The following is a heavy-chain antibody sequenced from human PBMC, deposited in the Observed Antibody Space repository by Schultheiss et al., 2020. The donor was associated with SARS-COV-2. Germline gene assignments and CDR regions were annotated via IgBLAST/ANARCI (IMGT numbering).Heavy chain of an antibody. CDR3: ARHRSGYYHYGMDV. J-gene: IGHJ6*02. V-gene: IGHV4-31*03. Sequence: SETLSLTCTVSGDSITSGVYYWSWIRQHPTKGLEWIGYIYQNGRTYDNPSLKSRLVMSVDTSENQFSLKLSSVTAADTAVYYCARHRSGYYHYGMDVWGQGTTVTVSS. D-gene: IGHD2-8*02. CDR1: GDSITSGVYY. CDR2: IYQNGRT.